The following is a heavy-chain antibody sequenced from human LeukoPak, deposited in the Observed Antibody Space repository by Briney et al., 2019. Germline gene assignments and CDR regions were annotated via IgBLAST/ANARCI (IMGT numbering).Heavy chain of an antibody. CDR1: GFTFSRHW. CDR2: MNADGSSS. CDR3: ARYSSSRNFDY. V-gene: IGHV3-74*01. J-gene: IGHJ4*02. Sequence: GGSLRLSCAGSGFTFSRHWMHWVRQAPAEGLVWVSRMNADGSSSNYADSVKGRFTISRDNAKNTLHLQMDSLSAEDTAVYYCARYSSSRNFDYWGRGTLVTVSS. D-gene: IGHD6-13*01.